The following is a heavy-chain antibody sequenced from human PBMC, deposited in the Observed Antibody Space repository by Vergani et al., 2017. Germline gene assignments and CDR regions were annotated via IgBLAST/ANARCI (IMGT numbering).Heavy chain of an antibody. CDR2: IYYSGST. J-gene: IGHJ6*03. Sequence: QVQLQESGPGLVKPSETLSLTCTVSGGSISSYYWSWIRQPPGKGLEWIGYIYYSGSTNYNPSLKSRVTISVDTSKNQFSLKLSSVTAADTAVYYCASETTVTTGGYYYYYYMDVWGKGTTVTVSS. CDR1: GGSISSYY. V-gene: IGHV4-59*01. CDR3: ASETTVTTGGYYYYYYMDV. D-gene: IGHD4-11*01.